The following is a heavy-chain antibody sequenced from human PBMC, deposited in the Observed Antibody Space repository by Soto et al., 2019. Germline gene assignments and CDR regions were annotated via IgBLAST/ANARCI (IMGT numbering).Heavy chain of an antibody. CDR2: ISSSSSYI. V-gene: IGHV3-21*01. D-gene: IGHD6-19*01. CDR1: GFTFSSYS. J-gene: IGHJ4*02. Sequence: GGSLRRSWAASGFTFSSYSMNGVRQAPGKGLEWVSSISSSSSYIYYADSVKGRFTISRDNAKNSLYLQMNSLRAEDTAVYYCARNPSGWYVYWGQGTLVTVS. CDR3: ARNPSGWYVY.